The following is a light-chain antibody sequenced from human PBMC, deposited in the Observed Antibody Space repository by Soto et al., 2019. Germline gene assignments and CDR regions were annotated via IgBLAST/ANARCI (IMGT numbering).Light chain of an antibody. CDR3: SSYAGSNTPYV. CDR2: EVI. Sequence: QSVLTQPPSASGSPGQSVTISCNGTSSDVGGYNYVSWYQQHPGKAPKLLIYEVIKRPSGVPDRFSASRSGNTASLTVSGLQAEDEADYYCSSYAGSNTPYVFGTGTKVTVL. CDR1: SSDVGGYNY. J-gene: IGLJ1*01. V-gene: IGLV2-8*01.